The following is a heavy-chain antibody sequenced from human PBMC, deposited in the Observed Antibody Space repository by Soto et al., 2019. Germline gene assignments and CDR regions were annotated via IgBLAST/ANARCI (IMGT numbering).Heavy chain of an antibody. D-gene: IGHD4-17*01. CDR2: IYSGGDT. J-gene: IGHJ4*02. CDR3: ARNIPVTTLGY. CDR1: GFSVSNNY. V-gene: IGHV3-66*01. Sequence: EVQLVESGGGLVQPGGSLRLSCAASGFSVSNNYMSWVRQAPGKGLECVSLIYSGGDTYYVDSVKGRFSISRDSSKNTLYLQMNSLRAEDSAVYYFARNIPVTTLGYWGQGTVVTVAS.